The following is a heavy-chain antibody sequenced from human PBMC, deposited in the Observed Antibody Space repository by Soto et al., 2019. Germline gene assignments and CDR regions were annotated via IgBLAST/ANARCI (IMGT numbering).Heavy chain of an antibody. D-gene: IGHD3-10*01. CDR3: ARGFAIRAY. CDR2: VSPSGIT. CDR1: GDSITNYNW. V-gene: IGHV4-4*02. J-gene: IGHJ4*02. Sequence: QVQLQESGPGLVKPSGTLSLTCAVSGDSITNYNWWSWVRQAPGKGLEWIGEVSPSGITHYNPSLASRVSISVDESRNQFSLDLTSVTAADTAVYYRARGFAIRAYWGQGTLVSVSS.